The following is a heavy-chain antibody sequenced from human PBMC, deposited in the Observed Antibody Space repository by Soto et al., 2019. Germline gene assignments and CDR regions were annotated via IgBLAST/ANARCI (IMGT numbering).Heavy chain of an antibody. V-gene: IGHV3-21*01. CDR3: ARDVLYRASPYDS. Sequence: EVQLVQSGGGLVEPGGSLRLSCAASGFTFSRYSMNWLRQAPGKGLEWVSSIYSDSDYIYYADSVKGRVTISRDNAKNSLYLQMNSLRAGDTAVYYCARDVLYRASPYDSWGQGTLVTVSS. CDR2: IYSDSDYI. D-gene: IGHD3-16*01. J-gene: IGHJ5*01. CDR1: GFTFSRYS.